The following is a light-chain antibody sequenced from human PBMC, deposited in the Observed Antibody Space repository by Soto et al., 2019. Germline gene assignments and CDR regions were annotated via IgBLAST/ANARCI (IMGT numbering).Light chain of an antibody. Sequence: QSALTQPPSASGSPGQSVTISCTGTSSDVGGYNYVSWYQQHPGKAPKLMIYGVNKRPSGVPERFSGSKSGNTASLTVSGLQAEDEADYYCSSYAGGNNVFGTGTKLTVL. J-gene: IGLJ1*01. CDR3: SSYAGGNNV. CDR1: SSDVGGYNY. V-gene: IGLV2-8*01. CDR2: GVN.